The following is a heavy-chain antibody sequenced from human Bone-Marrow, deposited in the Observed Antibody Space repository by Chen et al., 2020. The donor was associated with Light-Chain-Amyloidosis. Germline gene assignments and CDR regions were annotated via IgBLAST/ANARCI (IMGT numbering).Heavy chain of an antibody. D-gene: IGHD5-12*01. J-gene: IGHJ4*02. V-gene: IGHV3-74*01. CDR1: GFTFRTSW. Sequence: DVQLLESGGGLVQQGGYLRLSCAASGFTFRTSWMHWVRQAPGKGLVWVSRINPDGTRVDYADSVRGRFTISRDDAKSTVYLQMNSLRAEDTAVYYCSREFTGYDDYWGQGTLVTVSS. CDR2: INPDGTRV. CDR3: SREFTGYDDY.